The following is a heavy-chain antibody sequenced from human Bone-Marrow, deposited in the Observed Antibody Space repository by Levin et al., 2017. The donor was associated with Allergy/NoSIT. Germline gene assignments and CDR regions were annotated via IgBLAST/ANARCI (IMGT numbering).Heavy chain of an antibody. Sequence: PGGSLRLSCAASGFTFSSYSMNWVRQAPGKGLEWVSSISSSSSYIYYADSVKGRFTISRDNAKNSLYLQMNSLRAEDTAVYYCARVKSALLNSVWWAPSPFDYWGQGTLVTVSS. CDR2: ISSSSSYI. V-gene: IGHV3-21*01. D-gene: IGHD2-15*01. J-gene: IGHJ4*02. CDR1: GFTFSSYS. CDR3: ARVKSALLNSVWWAPSPFDY.